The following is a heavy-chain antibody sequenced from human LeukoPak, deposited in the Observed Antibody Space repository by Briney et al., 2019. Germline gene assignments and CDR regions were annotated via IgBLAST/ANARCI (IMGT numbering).Heavy chain of an antibody. V-gene: IGHV3-21*01. J-gene: IGHJ4*02. D-gene: IGHD6-13*01. CDR1: GFTFSSYS. CDR3: ARVPAAAGHGEFDY. Sequence: PGGSLRLSCAASGFTFSSYSMNWVRQAPGEGLEWVSSISSSSSYIYYADSVKGRFTISRDNAKNSLYLQMNSLRAEDTAVYYCARVPAAAGHGEFDYWGQGTLVTVSS. CDR2: ISSSSSYI.